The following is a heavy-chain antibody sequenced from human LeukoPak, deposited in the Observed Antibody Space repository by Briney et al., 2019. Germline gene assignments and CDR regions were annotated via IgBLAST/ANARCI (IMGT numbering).Heavy chain of an antibody. D-gene: IGHD2-15*01. CDR1: GFTFSDHY. CDR2: TRNKANSYTT. CDR3: ARAVGYCSGGSCYGSDY. V-gene: IGHV3-72*01. J-gene: IGHJ4*02. Sequence: GGSLRLSCAASGFTFSDHYMDWVRQAPGKGLEWVGRTRNKANSYTTEYAASVKGRFTISRDDSKNSLYLQMNSLKTEDTAVYYCARAVGYCSGGSCYGSDYWGQGTLVTVSS.